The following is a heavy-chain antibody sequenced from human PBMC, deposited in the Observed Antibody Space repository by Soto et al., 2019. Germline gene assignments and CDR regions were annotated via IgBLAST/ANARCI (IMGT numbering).Heavy chain of an antibody. CDR2: IYYSGST. CDR3: ARHRPRLLWFGELPHLDY. Sequence: SETLSLTCTVSGGSISSYYWSWIRQPPGKGLEWIGYIYYSGSTNYNPSLKSRVTISVDTSKNQFSLKLSSVTAADTAVYYCARHRPRLLWFGELPHLDYWGQGTLVTVSS. J-gene: IGHJ4*02. V-gene: IGHV4-59*01. D-gene: IGHD3-10*01. CDR1: GGSISSYY.